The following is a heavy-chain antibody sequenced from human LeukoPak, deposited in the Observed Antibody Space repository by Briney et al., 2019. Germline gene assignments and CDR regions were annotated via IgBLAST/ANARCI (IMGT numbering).Heavy chain of an antibody. V-gene: IGHV1-2*02. CDR2: INPNSGGT. Sequence: GASVKVFCKASGYTLTGYYLHWVRQAPGQGLEWMGWINPNSGGTKYAQKFQGRVTVTRDTVISTAYMELSSLTSDDTAVYYCARDPRGTYDYWGQGTLVTVSS. J-gene: IGHJ4*02. CDR3: ARDPRGTYDY. CDR1: GYTLTGYY. D-gene: IGHD5-12*01.